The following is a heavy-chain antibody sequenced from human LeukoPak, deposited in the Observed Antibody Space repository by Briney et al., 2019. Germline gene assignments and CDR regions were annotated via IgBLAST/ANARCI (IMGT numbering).Heavy chain of an antibody. D-gene: IGHD6-13*01. CDR3: ARREPSSSWYSY. CDR1: GYSFTSYW. V-gene: IGHV5-51*01. CDR2: IYPGDSDT. J-gene: IGHJ4*02. Sequence: LGESLKISCKGSGYSFTSYWIGWVLQMAGKDLVWRGIIYPGDSDTRYSPSFQGQVTISADKSISTAYLQWSSLKASDTAMYYCARREPSSSWYSYWGQGTLVTVSS.